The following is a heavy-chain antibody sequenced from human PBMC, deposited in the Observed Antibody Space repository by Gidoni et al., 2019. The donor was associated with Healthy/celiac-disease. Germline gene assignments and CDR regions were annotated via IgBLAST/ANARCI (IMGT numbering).Heavy chain of an antibody. V-gene: IGHV3-23*01. CDR3: AKDLDSSGYMGDHFDY. CDR1: GFTFSSYA. J-gene: IGHJ4*02. Sequence: EVQLLESGGGLVQPGGSLRLSCAASGFTFSSYAMSWVRQAPGKGLGWVSAISGSGGSTDYADSVKGRFTISRDNSKNTLYLQMNSLRAEDTAVYYCAKDLDSSGYMGDHFDYWGQGTLVTVSS. D-gene: IGHD3-22*01. CDR2: ISGSGGST.